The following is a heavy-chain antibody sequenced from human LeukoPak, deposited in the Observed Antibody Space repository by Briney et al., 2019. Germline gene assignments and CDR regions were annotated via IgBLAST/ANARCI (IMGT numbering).Heavy chain of an antibody. CDR1: GGSISSYY. CDR3: ARSHSGYDDPVDY. V-gene: IGHV4-59*01. Sequence: SETLSLTCTVSGGSISSYYWSWIRQSPGKGLEWIGYIYNSGRTNYNPSLKSRVTISVDTSKNQFSLKLSSVTAADTAVYYCARSHSGYDDPVDYWGQGILVTVSS. D-gene: IGHD5-12*01. CDR2: IYNSGRT. J-gene: IGHJ4*02.